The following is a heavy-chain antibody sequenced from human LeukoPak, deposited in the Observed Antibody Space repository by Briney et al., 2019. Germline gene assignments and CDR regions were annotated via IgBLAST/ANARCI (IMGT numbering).Heavy chain of an antibody. CDR2: INPNSGGT. CDR3: ARGPYSGSPRNNWFDP. V-gene: IGHV1-2*02. CDR1: GYTFTGYY. Sequence: GASVKVSCKASGYTFTGYYMHWVRQAPGQGLGWMGWINPNSGGTNYAQKFQGRVTMTRDTSISTAYMELSRLRSDDTAVYYCARGPYSGSPRNNWFDPWGQGTLVTVSS. D-gene: IGHD5-12*01. J-gene: IGHJ5*02.